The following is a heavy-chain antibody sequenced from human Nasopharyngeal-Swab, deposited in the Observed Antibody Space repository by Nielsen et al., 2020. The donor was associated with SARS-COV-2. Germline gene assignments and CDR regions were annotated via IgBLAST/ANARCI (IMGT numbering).Heavy chain of an antibody. CDR2: ISASGTTI. J-gene: IGHJ5*02. Sequence: VRQAPGKGLEWVSSISASGTTISYADSVKGRFTISRDNSKNTVYLQMNSLRAEDTAVYYCTKWMLLSAWFDPWGQGTLVTVSS. D-gene: IGHD3-22*01. V-gene: IGHV3-23*01. CDR3: TKWMLLSAWFDP.